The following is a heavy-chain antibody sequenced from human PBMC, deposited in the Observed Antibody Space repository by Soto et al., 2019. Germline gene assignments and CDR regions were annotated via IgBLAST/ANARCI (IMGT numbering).Heavy chain of an antibody. Sequence: QVQLVQSGAEVKKPGSSVMVSCKASGGTFSSYSINWVRQAPGQGLEWMGEIIPIFGTANYAQKFQGRVTITADESTSTAYMELSSLRSDDTAVYYCARDGGRHSGGIDYWGQGTLVNVSS. CDR1: GGTFSSYS. CDR2: IIPIFGTA. V-gene: IGHV1-69*01. J-gene: IGHJ4*02. D-gene: IGHD1-26*01. CDR3: ARDGGRHSGGIDY.